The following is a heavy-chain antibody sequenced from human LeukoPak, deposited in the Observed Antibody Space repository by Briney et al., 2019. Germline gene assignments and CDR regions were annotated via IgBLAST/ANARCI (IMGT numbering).Heavy chain of an antibody. J-gene: IGHJ4*02. V-gene: IGHV4-39*02. CDR3: AREGGYDSSGCYYTYWSY. Sequence: SETLSLTCTVSGGSISSSDYYWAWIRQPPGKGLEWIGTISFSGSSYYMPSLKSRVTISVDTSKNQFSLQLTSVTAADTAVYYCAREGGYDSSGCYYTYWSYWGQGTLVTVSS. CDR2: ISFSGSS. CDR1: GGSISSSDYY. D-gene: IGHD3-22*01.